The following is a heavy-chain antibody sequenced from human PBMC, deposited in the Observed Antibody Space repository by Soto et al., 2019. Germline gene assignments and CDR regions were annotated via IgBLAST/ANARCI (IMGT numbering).Heavy chain of an antibody. CDR2: TYYRSKWYN. CDR1: GDSVSSNSAA. V-gene: IGHV6-1*01. CDR3: ARDRVSSGSQSLDAFDI. Sequence: QTLSLTCAISGDSVSSNSAAWNWIRQSPSRGLEWLGRTYYRSKWYNDYAVSVKSRITINPDTSKNQFSLQLNSVTPEDTAVYYCARDRVSSGSQSLDAFDIWGQGTMVTVSS. D-gene: IGHD6-19*01. J-gene: IGHJ3*02.